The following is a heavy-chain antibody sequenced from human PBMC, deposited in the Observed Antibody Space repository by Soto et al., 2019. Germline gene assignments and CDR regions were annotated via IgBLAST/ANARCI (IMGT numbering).Heavy chain of an antibody. V-gene: IGHV4-39*01. CDR2: IYYSGIT. Sequence: XATLSLTCTVSGGSFSSSTYYWGWIRQPPGKGLEWIGTIYYSGITYYNPSLQSRVTISVDTSKNQFSLRLSFVTAADAAIYFCERQDVRAWGRFDPWGQGTLVTVSS. CDR1: GGSFSSSTYY. D-gene: IGHD7-27*01. CDR3: ERQDVRAWGRFDP. J-gene: IGHJ5*02.